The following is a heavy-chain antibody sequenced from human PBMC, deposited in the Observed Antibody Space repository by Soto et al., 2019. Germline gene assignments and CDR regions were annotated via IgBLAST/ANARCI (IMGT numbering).Heavy chain of an antibody. J-gene: IGHJ4*02. D-gene: IGHD4-17*01. CDR2: ISYDGSNK. CDR1: GFTFSSYA. Sequence: GSLRLSCAASGFTFSSYAMHWVRQAPGKGLEWVAVISYDGSNKYYADSVKGRFTISRDNSKNTLYLQMNSLRAEDTAVYYCARGPTVVTHFDYWGQGTLVTVS. V-gene: IGHV3-30-3*01. CDR3: ARGPTVVTHFDY.